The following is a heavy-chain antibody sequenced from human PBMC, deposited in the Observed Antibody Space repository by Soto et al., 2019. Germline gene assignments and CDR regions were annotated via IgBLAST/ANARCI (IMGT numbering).Heavy chain of an antibody. D-gene: IGHD2-21*01. CDR2: IYVTGAV. J-gene: IGHJ5*02. Sequence: TLSVTCSVSGASLNSGNYYWSWIRQVPGKGLEWIGHIYVTGAVDYNPSLRDRITISQDTSERQFSLNLRLVTAADTAVYYCARLGIATNNYKWFDPWGQGTLVTAPQ. CDR1: GASLNSGNYY. V-gene: IGHV4-31*03. CDR3: ARLGIATNNYKWFDP.